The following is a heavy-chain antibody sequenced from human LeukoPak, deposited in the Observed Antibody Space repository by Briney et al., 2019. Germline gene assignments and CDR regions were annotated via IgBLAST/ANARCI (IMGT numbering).Heavy chain of an antibody. D-gene: IGHD4-11*01. V-gene: IGHV1-18*01. CDR2: ISAYNGNT. Sequence: GASVKVSCKASGYTFTSNGISWVRQAPGQGLEWMGWISAYNGNTNYAQKLQGRVTMTTDTSTSTAYMELRSLRSDDTAVYYCARGPRDSNRYYYYYYMDVWGKGTTVTVSS. J-gene: IGHJ6*03. CDR1: GYTFTSNG. CDR3: ARGPRDSNRYYYYYYMDV.